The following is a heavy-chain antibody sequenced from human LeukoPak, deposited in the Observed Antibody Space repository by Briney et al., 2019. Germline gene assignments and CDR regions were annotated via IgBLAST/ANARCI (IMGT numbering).Heavy chain of an antibody. J-gene: IGHJ6*03. D-gene: IGHD5-18*01. CDR1: GFTSSSYW. V-gene: IGHV3-7*01. Sequence: PGGSLRLSCAASGFTSSSYWMSWVRQAPGKGLEWVANIKQDGSEKYYVDSVKGRFTISRDNAKNSLYLQMNSLRAEDTAVYYCAREEWIPYYYYYYMDVWGKGTTVTVSS. CDR2: IKQDGSEK. CDR3: AREEWIPYYYYYYMDV.